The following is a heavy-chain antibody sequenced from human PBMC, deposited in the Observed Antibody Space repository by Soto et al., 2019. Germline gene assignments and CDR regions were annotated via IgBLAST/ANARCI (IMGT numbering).Heavy chain of an antibody. CDR2: INPNGGST. V-gene: IGHV1-46*03. D-gene: IGHD3-3*01. Sequence: GASVKVSCKASGYIFINYYIHWVRQAPGQGLEWIGIINPNGGSTNYAQRFRGRVTMARDTSTSTVYMELSSLRSEDTAVYYCARDHQRWILRFSLQPEEIDYWGQRTLVTVSS. J-gene: IGHJ4*02. CDR3: ARDHQRWILRFSLQPEEIDY. CDR1: GYIFINYY.